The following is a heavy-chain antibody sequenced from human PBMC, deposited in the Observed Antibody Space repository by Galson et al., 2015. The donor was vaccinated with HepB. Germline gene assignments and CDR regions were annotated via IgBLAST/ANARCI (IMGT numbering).Heavy chain of an antibody. CDR3: AKDPHFSYCGGDCSFH. CDR2: ISADGGST. D-gene: IGHD2-21*01. Sequence: SLRLSCAASEFTFSKSAMSWVRQAAGKGLEWVSVISADGGSTFYTDSVKGRFTISRDNSKNTLYLQMNSLRAEDTAVYYCAKDPHFSYCGGDCSFHWGQGTLVTVSS. J-gene: IGHJ4*02. V-gene: IGHV3-23*01. CDR1: EFTFSKSA.